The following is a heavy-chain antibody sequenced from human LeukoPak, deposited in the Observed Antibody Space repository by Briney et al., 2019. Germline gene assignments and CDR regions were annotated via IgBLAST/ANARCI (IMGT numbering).Heavy chain of an antibody. D-gene: IGHD4-17*01. CDR2: ISSSSSYI. J-gene: IGHJ4*03. CDR3: ARDRMTTLTSIDY. V-gene: IGHV3-21*01. CDR1: GFTFSSYW. Sequence: RGCLRLSCAASGFTFSSYWMNWVRQAPGRGLEWVSSISSSSSYIYYADSVKGRFTIFRDNAENSLFLQMNSLRADDTAMYYCARDRMTTLTSIDYWGQGTPVT.